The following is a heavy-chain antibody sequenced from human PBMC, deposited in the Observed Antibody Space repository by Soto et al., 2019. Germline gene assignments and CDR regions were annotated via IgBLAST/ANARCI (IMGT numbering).Heavy chain of an antibody. Sequence: GGSLRLSCAASGFTFSNAWMNWVRQAPGKGLEWVGRIKSKTDGGTTDYAAPVKGRFTISRDDSKNTLYLQMNSLKTEDTAVYYCRWYDDSGDDAFDIWGQGTMVTVSS. CDR1: GFTFSNAW. D-gene: IGHD3-22*01. J-gene: IGHJ3*02. CDR3: RWYDDSGDDAFDI. CDR2: IKSKTDGGTT. V-gene: IGHV3-15*07.